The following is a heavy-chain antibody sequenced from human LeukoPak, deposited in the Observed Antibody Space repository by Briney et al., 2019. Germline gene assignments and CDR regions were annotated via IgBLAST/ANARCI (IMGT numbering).Heavy chain of an antibody. D-gene: IGHD6-19*01. V-gene: IGHV1-2*02. Sequence: ASVKVSCKASGYSFSGSYMHWGRQAPGQGLDWMGWFIPNTGGTNYAQKFQGRVTMTRDTTISTAYMELSSLRSDDTAVYYCAREWLIVVTGTGHLDYWGQGTLVTVSS. CDR1: GYSFSGSY. CDR3: AREWLIVVTGTGHLDY. J-gene: IGHJ4*02. CDR2: FIPNTGGT.